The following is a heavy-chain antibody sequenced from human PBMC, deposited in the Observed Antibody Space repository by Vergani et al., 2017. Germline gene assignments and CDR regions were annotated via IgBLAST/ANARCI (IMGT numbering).Heavy chain of an antibody. Sequence: QVQVVQSGAEVKKSGASVKVSCKTSGYTFSNYYMHWVRQAPGQGLEWMAIINPSGGHTNYAQKFQGRVTMTRDTSTSTVYMELSSLRSEDTAIYYCARGDYGILTGYRYWGQGTLVTVSA. J-gene: IGHJ4*02. CDR1: GYTFSNYY. V-gene: IGHV1-46*03. CDR3: ARGDYGILTGYRY. D-gene: IGHD3-9*01. CDR2: INPSGGHT.